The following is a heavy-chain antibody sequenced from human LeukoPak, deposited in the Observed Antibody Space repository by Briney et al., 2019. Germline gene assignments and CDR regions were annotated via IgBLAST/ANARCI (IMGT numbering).Heavy chain of an antibody. CDR3: AKGFQTYGELSFDV. Sequence: GGSLRLSCAASGFTFSNYAMSWVRQAPGKGLEWVSTVSGSASNTYYADSVKGRFTISSDNSKTTLYLQMNSLRADDTAVYYCAKGFQTYGELSFDVWGQGTLVAVSS. V-gene: IGHV3-23*01. J-gene: IGHJ4*02. CDR2: VSGSASNT. D-gene: IGHD4-17*01. CDR1: GFTFSNYA.